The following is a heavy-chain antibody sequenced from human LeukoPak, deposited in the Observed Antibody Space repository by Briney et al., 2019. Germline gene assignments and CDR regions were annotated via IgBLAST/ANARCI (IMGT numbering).Heavy chain of an antibody. CDR3: ATLRDFWSGPDAFDI. CDR1: GYTFSSYG. J-gene: IGHJ3*02. V-gene: IGHV1-18*01. Sequence: AASVKVSCKASGYTFSSYGISWVRQAPGQGLEWMGRISAYNGNTNYAQKFQGRVTMTTDTSTTTAYMELRSLRSDDTAVYYCATLRDFWSGPDAFDIWGQGTMVTVSS. D-gene: IGHD3-3*01. CDR2: ISAYNGNT.